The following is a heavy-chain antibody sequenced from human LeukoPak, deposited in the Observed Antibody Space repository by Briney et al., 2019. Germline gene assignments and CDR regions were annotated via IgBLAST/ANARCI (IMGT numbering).Heavy chain of an antibody. CDR1: GDSISGYY. Sequence: PSETLSLTCTVSGDSISGYYWSWIRQPPGKGLEWIGYTYYSGSTNYDSSLKSRVTIQVDTSKSQFSLKLSSVTAADTAVYYCARTYGSKSNYYFDYWGQGTLVTVSS. J-gene: IGHJ4*02. CDR3: ARTYGSKSNYYFDY. V-gene: IGHV4-59*01. D-gene: IGHD3-10*01. CDR2: TYYSGST.